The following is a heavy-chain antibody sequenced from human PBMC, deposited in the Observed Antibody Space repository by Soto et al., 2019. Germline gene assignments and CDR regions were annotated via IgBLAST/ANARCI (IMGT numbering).Heavy chain of an antibody. CDR3: ARDNLRYGSGRRDYYYHGLDV. Sequence: ALVTVFCRASGYTFIYYAMHWVRQAPGQRLEWMGWINAGDGKTKYSQKLQGRVTITRDTSASTAYMELSSLRSEDTAVYYCARDNLRYGSGRRDYYYHGLDVWGQGTTVTVSS. J-gene: IGHJ6*02. V-gene: IGHV1-3*01. D-gene: IGHD3-10*01. CDR2: INAGDGKT. CDR1: GYTFIYYA.